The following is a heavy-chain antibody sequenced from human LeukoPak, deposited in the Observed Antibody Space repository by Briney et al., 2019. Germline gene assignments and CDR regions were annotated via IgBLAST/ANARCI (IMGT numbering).Heavy chain of an antibody. Sequence: SETLSLTCTVSGGSISNLDYYWTWIRQPAGKRLEWIGRIYTSGGTNYNPSLKSRVTMSVDKSKNQISLNLASLTAADTAVYYCARRRAAAARGAFDIWGQGTMVTVSS. D-gene: IGHD6-13*01. CDR1: GGSISNLDYY. V-gene: IGHV4-61*02. CDR3: ARRRAAAARGAFDI. CDR2: IYTSGGT. J-gene: IGHJ3*02.